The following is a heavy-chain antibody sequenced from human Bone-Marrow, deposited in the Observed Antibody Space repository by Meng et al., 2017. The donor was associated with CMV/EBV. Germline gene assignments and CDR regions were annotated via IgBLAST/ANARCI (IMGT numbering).Heavy chain of an antibody. CDR2: ISYDGSNK. D-gene: IGHD6-19*01. V-gene: IGHV3-30*18. Sequence: CAASRFPFIRYGMPWVRQAPGKGLEWVAVISYDGSNKYYADSVKGRFTISRDNSKNTLYLQMNSLRAEDTAVYYCAKAGWYSSGYDYWGQGTLVTVSS. J-gene: IGHJ4*02. CDR1: RFPFIRYG. CDR3: AKAGWYSSGYDY.